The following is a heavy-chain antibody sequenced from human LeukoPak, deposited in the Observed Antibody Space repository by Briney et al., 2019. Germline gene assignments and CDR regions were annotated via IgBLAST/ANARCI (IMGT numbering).Heavy chain of an antibody. CDR2: IRYDGSNK. V-gene: IGHV3-30*02. J-gene: IGHJ5*02. CDR1: GFTFSSYG. CDR3: ARGRVAGPNWFDP. Sequence: PGGSLRLSCAASGFTFSSYGMHWVRQAPGKGLEWVAFIRYDGSNKYYADSVKGRFTISRDNSKNTLYLQMNSLRAEDTAVYYCARGRVAGPNWFDPWGQGTLVTVSS. D-gene: IGHD6-19*01.